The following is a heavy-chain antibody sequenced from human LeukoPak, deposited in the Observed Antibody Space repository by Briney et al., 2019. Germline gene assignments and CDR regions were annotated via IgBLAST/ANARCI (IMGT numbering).Heavy chain of an antibody. CDR1: GGTFSSYA. D-gene: IGHD1-26*01. CDR3: ARPVSYSGSVRSNWFDP. Sequence: ASVKVSCKASGGTFSSYAISWVRQAPGQGLEWMGRIIPILGIANYAQKFQGRVTITADKSTSTAYMELSSLRSEDTAVYYCARPVSYSGSVRSNWFDPWGQGTLVTVSS. CDR2: IIPILGIA. J-gene: IGHJ5*02. V-gene: IGHV1-69*04.